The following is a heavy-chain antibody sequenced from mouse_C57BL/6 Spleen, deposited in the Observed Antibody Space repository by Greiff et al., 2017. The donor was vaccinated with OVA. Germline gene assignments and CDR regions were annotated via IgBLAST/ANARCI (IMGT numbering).Heavy chain of an antibody. J-gene: IGHJ3*01. D-gene: IGHD1-1*01. V-gene: IGHV3-1*01. Sequence: EVQLQQSGPGMVKPSQSLSLTCTVTGYSITSGYDWHWIRHFPGNKLEWMGYISYSGSTNYNPSLKSRISITHDTSKNHFFLKLNSVTTEDTATYYCARGLRWFAYWGQGTLVTVSA. CDR3: ARGLRWFAY. CDR2: ISYSGST. CDR1: GYSITSGYD.